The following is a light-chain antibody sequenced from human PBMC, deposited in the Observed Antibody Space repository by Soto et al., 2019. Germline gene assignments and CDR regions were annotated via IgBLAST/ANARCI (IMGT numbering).Light chain of an antibody. J-gene: IGKJ5*01. CDR2: GAS. Sequence: EIVMTQSPATLSVSPGERATVSCRASQSVSSNLAWYQQKPGQAPRLLIYGASTRATGIPARFSGSGSGTEFTLTISSLQSEDFAVYYCQQYNNWPPNTFGQGTRLE. CDR1: QSVSSN. CDR3: QQYNNWPPNT. V-gene: IGKV3-15*01.